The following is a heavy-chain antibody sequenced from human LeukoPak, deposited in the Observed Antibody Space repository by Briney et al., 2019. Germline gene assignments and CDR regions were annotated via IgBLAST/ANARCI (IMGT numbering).Heavy chain of an antibody. D-gene: IGHD2-2*01. Sequence: PSETLSLTCTVSGGSISSSSYYWSWIRQPAGKGLEWIGRIYTSGSTNYNPSLKSRVTMSVDTSKNQFSLKLSPVTAADTAVYYCARESSIVVVPAANRRGNWFDPWGQGTLVTVSS. J-gene: IGHJ5*02. CDR3: ARESSIVVVPAANRRGNWFDP. CDR1: GGSISSSSYY. CDR2: IYTSGST. V-gene: IGHV4-61*02.